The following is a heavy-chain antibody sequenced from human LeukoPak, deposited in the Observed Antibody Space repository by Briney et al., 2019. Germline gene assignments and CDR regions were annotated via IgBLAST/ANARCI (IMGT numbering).Heavy chain of an antibody. J-gene: IGHJ5*02. D-gene: IGHD2-15*01. Sequence: ASVKVSCKASGYTFTGYYMHWVRQAPGQGLEWMGWINPNSGGTNYAQKSQGRVTMTRDTPISTAYMELSRLRSDDTAVYYCARGPGCSGGSCYGNWFDPWGQGTLVTVSS. CDR3: ARGPGCSGGSCYGNWFDP. V-gene: IGHV1-2*02. CDR2: INPNSGGT. CDR1: GYTFTGYY.